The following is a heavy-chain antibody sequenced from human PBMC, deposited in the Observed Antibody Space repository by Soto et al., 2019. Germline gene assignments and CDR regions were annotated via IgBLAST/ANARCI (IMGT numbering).Heavy chain of an antibody. V-gene: IGHV3-64*01. J-gene: IGHJ4*02. CDR2: ISSNGGST. D-gene: IGHD3-3*01. Sequence: GGSLRLSCAASGFTFSSYAMHWVRQAPGKGLEYVSAISSNGGSTYYANSVKGRFTISRDNSKNTLYLQMGSLRAEDMAVYYCARDYSPDYDFWNGPPSFDYWGQGTLVTVSS. CDR3: ARDYSPDYDFWNGPPSFDY. CDR1: GFTFSSYA.